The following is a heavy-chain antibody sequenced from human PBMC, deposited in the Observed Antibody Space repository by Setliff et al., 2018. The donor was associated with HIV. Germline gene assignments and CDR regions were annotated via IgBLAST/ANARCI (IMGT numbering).Heavy chain of an antibody. J-gene: IGHJ4*02. CDR3: AKEGFCSGGSCSFDH. Sequence: PGGSLRLSCAASGFTFSSYAMSWVRQAPGKGLEWVSTISGRGDSTYYADSVKGRFTISRDNSKNMLYLQMNSLRAEDTALYFCAKEGFCSGGSCSFDHWGQGILVTSPQ. CDR2: ISGRGDST. D-gene: IGHD2-15*01. V-gene: IGHV3-23*01. CDR1: GFTFSSYA.